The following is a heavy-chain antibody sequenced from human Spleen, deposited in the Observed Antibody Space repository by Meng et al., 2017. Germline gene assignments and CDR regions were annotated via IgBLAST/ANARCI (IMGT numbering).Heavy chain of an antibody. Sequence: GESLKISCAASGFTFSSYAMHWVRQAPGKGLEWVAVISYDGSNKYYADSVKGRFTISRDNSKNTLYLQMNSLRAEDTAVYYCASAVTVQLVLIGYSGQGT. V-gene: IGHV3-30*01. CDR3: ASAVTVQLVLIGY. J-gene: IGHJ4*02. CDR2: ISYDGSNK. CDR1: GFTFSSYA. D-gene: IGHD6-6*01.